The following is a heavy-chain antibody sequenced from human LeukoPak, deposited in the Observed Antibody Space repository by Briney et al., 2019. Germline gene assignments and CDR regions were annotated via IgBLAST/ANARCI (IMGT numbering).Heavy chain of an antibody. V-gene: IGHV3-21*01. CDR3: ARSSAAGIGRDAFDI. D-gene: IGHD6-13*01. Sequence: GGSLRLSCAASGFTFSSYSMNWVRQAPGKGLEWVSSISSSSSYIYYADSVKGRFTISRDNAKNSPYLQMNSLRAEDTAVYYCARSSAAGIGRDAFDIWGQGTMVTVSS. CDR1: GFTFSSYS. J-gene: IGHJ3*02. CDR2: ISSSSSYI.